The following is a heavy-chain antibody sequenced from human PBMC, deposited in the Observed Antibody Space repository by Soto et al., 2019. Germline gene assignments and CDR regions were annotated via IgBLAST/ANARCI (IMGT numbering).Heavy chain of an antibody. Sequence: TSETLSLTCSVSGGSVSSGSYYWSWIRQPPGKGLEGIGYIYYIGSTNYNPSLKSRVTMTTDTSTSTAYMELSRLRSDDTAVYYWARGGTPIDYWGQGTLVTVSS. D-gene: IGHD3-16*01. V-gene: IGHV4-61*01. J-gene: IGHJ4*02. CDR1: GGSVSSGSYY. CDR2: IYYIGST. CDR3: ARGGTPIDY.